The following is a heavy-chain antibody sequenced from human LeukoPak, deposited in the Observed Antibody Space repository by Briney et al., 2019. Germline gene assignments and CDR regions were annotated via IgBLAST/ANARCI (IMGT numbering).Heavy chain of an antibody. V-gene: IGHV3-64*01. CDR3: ARVLRPYYYYMDV. J-gene: IGHJ6*03. Sequence: GGSLRLSCAASGFTFSSYAMHWVRQAPGKGLGYVSAISSNGGSTYYANSVKGRFTISRDNSNNTLYLQMGSLRAEDMAVYYCARVLRPYYYYMDVWGKGTTVTVSS. CDR2: ISSNGGST. D-gene: IGHD1-26*01. CDR1: GFTFSSYA.